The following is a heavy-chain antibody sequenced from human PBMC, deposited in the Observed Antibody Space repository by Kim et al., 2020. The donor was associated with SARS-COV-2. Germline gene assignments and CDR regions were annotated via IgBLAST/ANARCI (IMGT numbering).Heavy chain of an antibody. J-gene: IGHJ4*01. CDR3: MKGGWGSIWDH. D-gene: IGHD3-9*01. CDR2: IDGSDGTT. V-gene: IGHV3-23*01. CDR1: GFTFTGYA. Sequence: GGSLRLSCTTSGFTFTGYAMSWVRQAPGKGLEWVSSIDGSDGTTYYVDSVKGRFTISRDNSKHTLYLQMSTLRADDTAVYYCMKGGWGSIWDHWG.